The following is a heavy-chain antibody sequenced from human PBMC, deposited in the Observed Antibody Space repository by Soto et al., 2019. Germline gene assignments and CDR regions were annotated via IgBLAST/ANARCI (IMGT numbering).Heavy chain of an antibody. V-gene: IGHV3-30*18. D-gene: IGHD6-13*01. Sequence: LRLSCAASGFTFSSYGMHWVRQAPGKGLEWVAVISYDGSNKYYADSVKGRFTISRDNSKNTLYLQMNSLRAEDTAVYYCAKTVSSSHPPNYYYYGMDVWGQGTTVTVSS. CDR2: ISYDGSNK. CDR1: GFTFSSYG. J-gene: IGHJ6*02. CDR3: AKTVSSSHPPNYYYYGMDV.